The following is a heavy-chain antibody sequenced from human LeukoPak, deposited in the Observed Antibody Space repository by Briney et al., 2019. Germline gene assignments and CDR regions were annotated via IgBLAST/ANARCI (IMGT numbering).Heavy chain of an antibody. V-gene: IGHV3-13*01. J-gene: IGHJ3*02. Sequence: GGSLRLSCAASGFTFSSYGMHWVRPATGKGLEWVSAIGTAGDTYYPGSVKGRFTISRENAKNSLYLQMNSLRAGDTAVYYCARVNPVYDAFDIWGQGTMVTVSS. CDR1: GFTFSSYG. D-gene: IGHD5/OR15-5a*01. CDR3: ARVNPVYDAFDI. CDR2: IGTAGDT.